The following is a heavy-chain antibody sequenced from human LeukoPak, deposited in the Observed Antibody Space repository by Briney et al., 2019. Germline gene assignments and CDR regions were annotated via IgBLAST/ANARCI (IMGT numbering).Heavy chain of an antibody. CDR2: IIPIFGTA. Sequence: GASVKVSCKASGGTFSSYAISWVRQAPGQGLEWMGGIIPIFGTANYAQKFQGRVTITADESTSTAYMELSSLRSEDTAVYYCARERRCGGDCYNDAFDIWGQGTMVTVSS. CDR1: GGTFSSYA. CDR3: ARERRCGGDCYNDAFDI. J-gene: IGHJ3*02. V-gene: IGHV1-69*13. D-gene: IGHD2-21*02.